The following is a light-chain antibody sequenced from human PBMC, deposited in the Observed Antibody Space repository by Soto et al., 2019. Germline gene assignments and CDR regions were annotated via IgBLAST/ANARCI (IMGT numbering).Light chain of an antibody. Sequence: QSVLTQPASVSGSPGQSITISCTGTSSDVGGYNYVSWYQQHPGKAPKLMIYDVSNRPSGVSNRFSGSKSGNTASLPISGLQAEDEADYYCSSYTSSSTLYVFGTGTQLTVL. CDR1: SSDVGGYNY. CDR3: SSYTSSSTLYV. J-gene: IGLJ1*01. CDR2: DVS. V-gene: IGLV2-14*01.